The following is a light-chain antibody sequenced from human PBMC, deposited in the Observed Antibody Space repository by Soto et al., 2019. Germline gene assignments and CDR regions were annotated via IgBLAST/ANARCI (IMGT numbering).Light chain of an antibody. CDR1: QSVSSS. Sequence: EVVMTQSPDTLSVSPGERATLSCRASQSVSSSLAWYQQKPGQAPRLLIYGASTRATDVPARFSGSGSGTEFTLTISSLQSEDVAVYYCQHFHNWPPWTFGQGTRVEIK. CDR3: QHFHNWPPWT. V-gene: IGKV3-15*01. J-gene: IGKJ1*01. CDR2: GAS.